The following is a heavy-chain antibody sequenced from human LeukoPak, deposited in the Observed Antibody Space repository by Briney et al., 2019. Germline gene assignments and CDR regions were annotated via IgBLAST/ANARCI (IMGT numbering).Heavy chain of an antibody. Sequence: PGGSLRLSCAASGFTFSNYEMNWVRQAPGKGLEWVAYISESGSLIYYADSVMGRFTISRDNSKNSLFLQMSSLRAEDTAVYYCARDSGSGTTGNEFDYRGQGTLVSVSS. J-gene: IGHJ4*02. V-gene: IGHV3-48*03. CDR1: GFTFSNYE. D-gene: IGHD1-1*01. CDR3: ARDSGSGTTGNEFDY. CDR2: ISESGSLI.